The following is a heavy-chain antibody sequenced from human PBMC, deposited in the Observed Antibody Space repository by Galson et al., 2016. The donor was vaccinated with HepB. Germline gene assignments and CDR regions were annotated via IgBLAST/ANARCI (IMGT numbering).Heavy chain of an antibody. CDR3: ARDMKYLEWLPPSLDHFYYGMDV. D-gene: IGHD3-3*01. Sequence: SLRLSCAASGFTFSYFNMNWVRQAPGMGLELISHISTGSTAIYYAESVKGRFTISRDNDKDSLYLHMNSLRADDTAVYYCARDMKYLEWLPPSLDHFYYGMDVWGQGTTVTVSS. CDR2: ISTGSTAI. CDR1: GFTFSYFN. J-gene: IGHJ6*02. V-gene: IGHV3-48*01.